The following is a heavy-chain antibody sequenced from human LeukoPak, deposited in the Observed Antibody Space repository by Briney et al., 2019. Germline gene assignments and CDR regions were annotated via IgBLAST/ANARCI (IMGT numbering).Heavy chain of an antibody. Sequence: GESLKISCKGSGYIFTSYWIGWVRQMPGKGLEWMGTIYPGDSDTRYSPSFQGQVTISADKSISTAYLQWSSLKASDTAMYYCARQEYCSGGSCYTWFDPWGQGTLVTVSS. CDR3: ARQEYCSGGSCYTWFDP. CDR2: IYPGDSDT. V-gene: IGHV5-51*01. D-gene: IGHD2-15*01. J-gene: IGHJ5*02. CDR1: GYIFTSYW.